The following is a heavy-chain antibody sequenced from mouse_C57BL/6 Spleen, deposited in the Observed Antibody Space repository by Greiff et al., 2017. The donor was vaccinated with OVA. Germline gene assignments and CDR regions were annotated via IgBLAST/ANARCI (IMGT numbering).Heavy chain of an antibody. J-gene: IGHJ4*01. CDR2: IWRGGST. CDR1: GFSFTSYG. V-gene: IGHV2-5*01. CDR3: AKRDSNYVVAMDY. Sequence: QVQLQQSGPGLVQPSQSLSITCTVSGFSFTSYGVHWVRQSPGKGLEWLGVIWRGGSTDYTAAFISRLSITKDNSKSQVFFKMNSLQADDTAIYYCAKRDSNYVVAMDYWGQGTSVTVSS. D-gene: IGHD2-5*01.